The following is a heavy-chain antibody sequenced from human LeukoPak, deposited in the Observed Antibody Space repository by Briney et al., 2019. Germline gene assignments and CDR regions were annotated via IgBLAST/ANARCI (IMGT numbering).Heavy chain of an antibody. CDR1: GFTFSSYS. Sequence: PGGSLRLSCAASGFTFSSYSINWVRQAPGKGLEWVSSISSSSNYIYYADSLKGRFTISRDNAKNSLYLQMNSLRAEDTAVYYCGRDLYSSSWGYYYGMDVWGKGTTVTVSS. CDR3: GRDLYSSSWGYYYGMDV. CDR2: ISSSSNYI. V-gene: IGHV3-21*01. D-gene: IGHD6-13*01. J-gene: IGHJ6*04.